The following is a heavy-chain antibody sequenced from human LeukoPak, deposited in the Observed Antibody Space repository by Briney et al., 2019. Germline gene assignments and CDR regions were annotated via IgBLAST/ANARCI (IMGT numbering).Heavy chain of an antibody. CDR1: GFTFDTYA. J-gene: IGHJ4*02. CDR2: ISGSGGTT. Sequence: PGGSLRLSCAASGFTFDTYAMSWVRQAPGKGLEWVSAISGSGGTTYYADSVKGRFTISRDNSKNTLYLQINSLRAEDTAVYYCARRGYSYGFDYWGQGTLVTVSS. D-gene: IGHD5-18*01. V-gene: IGHV3-23*01. CDR3: ARRGYSYGFDY.